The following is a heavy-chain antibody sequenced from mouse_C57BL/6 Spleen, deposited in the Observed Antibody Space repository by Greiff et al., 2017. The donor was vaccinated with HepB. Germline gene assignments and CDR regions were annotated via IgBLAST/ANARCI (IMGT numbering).Heavy chain of an antibody. CDR2: IHPNSGST. V-gene: IGHV1-64*01. CDR3: AILGGFYYDYDVNYFDY. CDR1: GYTFTSYW. Sequence: QVQLQQPGAELVKPGASVKLSCKASGYTFTSYWMHWVKQRPGQGLEWIGMIHPNSGSTNYNEKFKSKATLTVDKSSSTAYMQLSSLTSEDSAVYYCAILGGFYYDYDVNYFDYWGQGTTLTVSS. D-gene: IGHD2-4*01. J-gene: IGHJ2*01.